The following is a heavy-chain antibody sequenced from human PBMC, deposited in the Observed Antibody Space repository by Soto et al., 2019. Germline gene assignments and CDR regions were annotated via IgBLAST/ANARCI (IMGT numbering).Heavy chain of an antibody. J-gene: IGHJ6*02. V-gene: IGHV3-21*01. Sequence: GGSLRLSCAASGFTFSSYSMNWVRQAPGKGLEWVSSISSSSSYIYYADSVKGRFTISRDNAKNSLYLQMDSLRAEDTAVYYCARAPDYYYYYGMDVWGQGTTVTVSS. CDR3: ARAPDYYYYYGMDV. CDR1: GFTFSSYS. CDR2: ISSSSSYI.